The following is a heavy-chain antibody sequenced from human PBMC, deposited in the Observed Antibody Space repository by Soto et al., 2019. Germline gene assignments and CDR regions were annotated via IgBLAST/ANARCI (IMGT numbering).Heavy chain of an antibody. CDR2: IITMFGTT. V-gene: IGHV1-69*06. CDR3: ARDEATNWFDP. Sequence: QVQLVQSGAEVKKPGSSVKVSCKASGGTFSNDAISWVRQAPGQGLEWMGGIITMFGTTIYAQKFQGRVTITADRSTSTAYMELSSLSSEDTAVYFCARDEATNWFDPWGQGTLVTVSS. CDR1: GGTFSNDA. J-gene: IGHJ5*02.